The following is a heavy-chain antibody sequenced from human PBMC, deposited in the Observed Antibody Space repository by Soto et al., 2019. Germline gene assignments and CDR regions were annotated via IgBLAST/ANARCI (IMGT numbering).Heavy chain of an antibody. CDR3: ARDPGGHYCTSTSCLYFFDH. D-gene: IGHD2-2*01. CDR1: GFTLSNHA. Sequence: EVQLLESGGALVQPGGSLRLSCAASGFTLSNHAMNWVRQAPVKGLEWVSTIIDSGSTYYADSVKGRFTISRDNSKNTLYLQMNSLRAEDTAVYYCARDPGGHYCTSTSCLYFFDHWGQGTLVIVSS. J-gene: IGHJ4*02. CDR2: IIDSGST. V-gene: IGHV3-23*01.